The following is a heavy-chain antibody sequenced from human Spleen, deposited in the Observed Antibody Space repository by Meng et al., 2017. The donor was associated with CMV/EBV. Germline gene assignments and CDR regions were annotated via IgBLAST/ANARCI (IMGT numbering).Heavy chain of an antibody. V-gene: IGHV3-74*01. J-gene: IGHJ6*02. CDR2: INSDGSST. CDR3: ARELGGYSHGKNSGYHRYGMDV. Sequence: GESLKISCAASGFTFSSYWMHWVRQAPGKGLVWVSRINSDGSSTSYADSVKGRFTISRDNAKNTLYLQMNSLRAEDTAVYYCARELGGYSHGKNSGYHRYGMDVWGQGTTVTVSS. CDR1: GFTFSSYW. D-gene: IGHD5-18*01.